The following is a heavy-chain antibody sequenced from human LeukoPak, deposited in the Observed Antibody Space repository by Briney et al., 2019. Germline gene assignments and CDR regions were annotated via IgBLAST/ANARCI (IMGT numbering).Heavy chain of an antibody. CDR3: ARAQPATVTTPIDY. CDR2: ISAYNGNT. V-gene: IGHV1-18*01. D-gene: IGHD4-11*01. CDR1: GYTFTSYG. Sequence: GASVKVSCKASGYTFTSYGISWVRQAPGQGLEWMGWISAYNGNTNYAQKLQGRVTMTTDTSTSIAYMELRSLRSDDTAVYYCARAQPATVTTPIDYWGQGTLVTVSS. J-gene: IGHJ4*02.